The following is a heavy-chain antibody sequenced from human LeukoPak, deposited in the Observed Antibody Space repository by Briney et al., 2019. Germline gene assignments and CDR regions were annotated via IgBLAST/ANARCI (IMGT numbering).Heavy chain of an antibody. CDR3: ARDLAMTTVTTQVG. CDR1: GYTFTSYD. V-gene: IGHV1-8*01. J-gene: IGHJ4*02. CDR2: MNPNSGNT. D-gene: IGHD4-17*01. Sequence: ASVKVSCKASGYTFTSYDINWVRQATGQGLEWMGWMNPNSGNTGYAQKFQGRVTMTRNTSISTAYMELRSLRSDDTAVYYCARDLAMTTVTTQVGWGQGTLVTVSS.